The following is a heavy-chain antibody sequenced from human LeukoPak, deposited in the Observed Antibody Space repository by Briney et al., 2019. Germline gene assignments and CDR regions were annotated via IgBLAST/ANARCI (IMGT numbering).Heavy chain of an antibody. V-gene: IGHV3-7*01. CDR2: IEQDGSEK. D-gene: IGHD3-16*02. J-gene: IGHJ4*02. Sequence: GGSLRLSCAASGFTFHSYWMHWVRQAPGKGLEWVANIEQDGSEKYYVDSVKGRFTISRDNAKNSLYLQMNSLRAEDTAVYYCASQNYDYVWGSYRPGYFDYWGQGTLVTVSS. CDR3: ASQNYDYVWGSYRPGYFDY. CDR1: GFTFHSYW.